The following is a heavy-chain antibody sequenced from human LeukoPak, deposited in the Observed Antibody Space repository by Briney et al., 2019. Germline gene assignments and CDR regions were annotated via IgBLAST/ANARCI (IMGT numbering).Heavy chain of an antibody. D-gene: IGHD6-6*01. CDR3: ARGLSSSSPTAFDI. CDR1: GGSFSGYY. CDR2: INHSGST. V-gene: IGHV4-34*01. Sequence: PSETLSLTCAVYGGSFSGYYWSWIRQPPGKGLEWIGKINHSGSTNYNPSLKSRVTTSVDTSKNQFSLKLSSVTAADTAVYYCARGLSSSSPTAFDIWGQGTMVTVSS. J-gene: IGHJ3*02.